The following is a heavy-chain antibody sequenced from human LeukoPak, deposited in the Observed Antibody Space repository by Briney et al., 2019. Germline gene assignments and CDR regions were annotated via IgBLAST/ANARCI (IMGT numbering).Heavy chain of an antibody. Sequence: GSLRLSCAASGFTFSSYSMNWVRQAPGKGLEWVSSISSSSSYIYYADSVKGRFTISRDNAKDSLYLQMNSLRAEDTAVYYCARDYVLLWFGEYDIWGQGTMVTVSS. CDR2: ISSSSSYI. V-gene: IGHV3-21*06. D-gene: IGHD3-10*01. J-gene: IGHJ3*02. CDR3: ARDYVLLWFGEYDI. CDR1: GFTFSSYS.